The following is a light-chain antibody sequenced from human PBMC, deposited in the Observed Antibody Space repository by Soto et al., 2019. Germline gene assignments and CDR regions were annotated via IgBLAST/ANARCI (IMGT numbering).Light chain of an antibody. CDR2: AAS. J-gene: IGKJ4*02. CDR3: QLNSTVRA. CDR1: QSISDR. Sequence: IQMTQSPYTRSASVGDIVTITCRASQSISDRLAWYQRKPGTATKLMFFAASSLGSGVPSWFSGRGSRKEFTLTISLQPPDDSATYYCQLNSTVRAFGGGTKVDI. V-gene: IGKV1-5*01.